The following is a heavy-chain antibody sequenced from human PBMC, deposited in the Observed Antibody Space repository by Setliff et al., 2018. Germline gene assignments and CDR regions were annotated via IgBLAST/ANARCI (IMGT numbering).Heavy chain of an antibody. CDR2: IYIGGSA. Sequence: SETLSLTCTVSGSSISSYYWSWIRQPAGKGLEWIGHIYIGGSANYNPSLKSRVTMSIDTSKNQFSMKLNSVTAADMAVYYCAREQWLDPPGYYYMDVWAKGTTVTVSS. V-gene: IGHV4-4*07. CDR1: GSSISSYY. CDR3: AREQWLDPPGYYYMDV. D-gene: IGHD6-19*01. J-gene: IGHJ6*03.